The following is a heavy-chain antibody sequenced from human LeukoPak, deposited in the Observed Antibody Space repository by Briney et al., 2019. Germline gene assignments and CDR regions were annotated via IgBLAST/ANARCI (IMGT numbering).Heavy chain of an antibody. Sequence: VGSLRLSCAASGFTFSNYAMSWVRQAPGKGLEWVSSINDSGDSTYYADSVKGRFTISRDNSKNTLYLLMNNLRAEDTAIFYCATAYCSTTSCPTWGQGTLVTVSS. V-gene: IGHV3-23*01. J-gene: IGHJ5*02. CDR2: INDSGDST. CDR1: GFTFSNYA. CDR3: ATAYCSTTSCPT. D-gene: IGHD2-2*01.